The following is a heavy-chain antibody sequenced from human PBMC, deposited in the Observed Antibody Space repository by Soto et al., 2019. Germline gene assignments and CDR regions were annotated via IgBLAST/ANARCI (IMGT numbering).Heavy chain of an antibody. Sequence: QVQLVQSGAEVKKSGASMKVSCKASGYTFTNYGVAWVRRAPGQGLEWMGWISGNNGDTKYAQNLQNRVTMTTDTSTNTGYMEVRSLRSDDTAVYYCGRGGLAVSGTYDYWGQGTLVTVSS. V-gene: IGHV1-18*01. CDR1: GYTFTNYG. CDR2: ISGNNGDT. CDR3: GRGGLAVSGTYDY. J-gene: IGHJ4*02. D-gene: IGHD6-19*01.